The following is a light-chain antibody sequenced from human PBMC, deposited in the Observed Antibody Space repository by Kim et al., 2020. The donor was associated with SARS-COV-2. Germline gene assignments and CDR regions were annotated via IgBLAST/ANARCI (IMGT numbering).Light chain of an antibody. V-gene: IGKV3-15*01. CDR2: DSS. J-gene: IGKJ1*01. CDR3: QQYNDWPWT. CDR1: QSTSTN. Sequence: EIVMTQSPATLSVSPGERATLSCRASQSTSTNLASYQQQTGQDPRLLISDSSTRATGIPARCSGSGCGTEFTLTISSLQSEDFALYYCQQYNDWPWTFGPGTKVDIK.